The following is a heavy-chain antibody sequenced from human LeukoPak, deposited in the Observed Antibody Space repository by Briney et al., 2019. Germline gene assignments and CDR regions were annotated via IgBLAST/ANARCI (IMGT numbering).Heavy chain of an antibody. Sequence: SETLSLTCTVSGVSISSYYWSWIRQPPGKGLEWIGYIYYSGSTNYNPSLKSRVTISVDTSKNQFSLKLSSVTAADTAVYYCAKVPAAIIAVSFDYWGQGTLVTVSS. CDR3: AKVPAAIIAVSFDY. D-gene: IGHD2-2*01. V-gene: IGHV4-59*01. CDR1: GVSISSYY. J-gene: IGHJ4*02. CDR2: IYYSGST.